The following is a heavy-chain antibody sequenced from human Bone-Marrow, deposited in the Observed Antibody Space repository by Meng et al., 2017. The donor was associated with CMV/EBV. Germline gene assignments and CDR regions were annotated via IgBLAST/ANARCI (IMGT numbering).Heavy chain of an antibody. CDR1: GGSVSSGSYY. Sequence: SETLSLTCTVSGGSVSSGSYYWSWIRQPPGKGLEWIGYIYYSGSTNYNPSLKSRVTISVDTSKNQFTLKLSSVTAADTAVYYCARAALYSPFDYWGQGTLVTVSS. V-gene: IGHV4-61*01. D-gene: IGHD2-15*01. CDR3: ARAALYSPFDY. J-gene: IGHJ4*02. CDR2: IYYSGST.